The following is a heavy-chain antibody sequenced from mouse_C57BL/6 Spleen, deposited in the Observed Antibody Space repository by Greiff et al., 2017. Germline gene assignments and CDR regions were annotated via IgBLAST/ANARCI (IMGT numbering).Heavy chain of an antibody. Sequence: QVQLQQSGPGLVQPSQSLSITCTVSGFSLTSYGVHWVRQSPGKGLEWLGVIWRGGSTDYNAAFMSRLSITKDNSKSQVFFKMNSLQADDTAIYYCAKGGTVVADWYFDVWGTGTTVTVSS. J-gene: IGHJ1*03. CDR2: IWRGGST. CDR1: GFSLTSYG. CDR3: AKGGTVVADWYFDV. D-gene: IGHD1-1*01. V-gene: IGHV2-5*01.